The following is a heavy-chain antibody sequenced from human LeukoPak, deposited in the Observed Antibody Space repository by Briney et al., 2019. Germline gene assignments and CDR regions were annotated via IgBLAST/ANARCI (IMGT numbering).Heavy chain of an antibody. Sequence: PSETLSLTCTVSGGSINNYYWSWIRQPAGKGLEWIGRIYTTGSTNYSPPLKSRITMSVDTSKNQFSLKLSSVTAADTAVYYCARSGSYSGPYVYWGQGTVVTVSS. CDR2: IYTTGST. CDR1: GGSINNYY. J-gene: IGHJ4*02. V-gene: IGHV4-4*07. D-gene: IGHD1-26*01. CDR3: ARSGSYSGPYVY.